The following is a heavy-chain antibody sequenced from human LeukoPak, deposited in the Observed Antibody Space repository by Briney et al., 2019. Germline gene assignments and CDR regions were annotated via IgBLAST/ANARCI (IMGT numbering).Heavy chain of an antibody. CDR1: GFTFDDYA. J-gene: IGHJ6*04. CDR2: ISWNSGSI. V-gene: IGHV3-9*01. D-gene: IGHD3-3*01. Sequence: GGSLRLSCAASGFTFDDYAMHWVRQAPGKGLEWVSGISWNSGSIGYADSVKGRFTISRDNAKNSLYLQMNSLRAEDTALYYCAKGDLMDVWGKGTTVTVSS. CDR3: AKGDLMDV.